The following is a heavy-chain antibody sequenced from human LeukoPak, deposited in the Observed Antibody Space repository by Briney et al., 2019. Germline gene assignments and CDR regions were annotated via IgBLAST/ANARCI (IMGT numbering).Heavy chain of an antibody. CDR1: GFTFSNYA. V-gene: IGHV3-64D*06. J-gene: IGHJ4*02. CDR2: ISSNGGST. Sequence: GGSLRLSCAASGFTFSNYAMHWVRQAPGKRLEYVSAISSNGGSTYYANSVKGRFTISRDNSKNTLHLQMSSLRADDTAVYYCVKSGTWADFDSWGQGTLVTVSS. D-gene: IGHD1-26*01. CDR3: VKSGTWADFDS.